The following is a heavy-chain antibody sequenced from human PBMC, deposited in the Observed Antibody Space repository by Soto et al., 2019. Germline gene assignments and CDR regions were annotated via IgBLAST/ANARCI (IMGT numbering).Heavy chain of an antibody. CDR1: GASISSSY. Sequence: SETLSLTCTVSGASISSSYWSWIRQSPGKGLEWIGYVHYSGSTKYNPSLKSRVTISVDTSKNQFSLKLSSATAADTAVYYCERAYYDSNGQSNTFDIWGQGTMVT. CDR2: VHYSGST. D-gene: IGHD3-22*01. CDR3: ERAYYDSNGQSNTFDI. J-gene: IGHJ3*02. V-gene: IGHV4-59*01.